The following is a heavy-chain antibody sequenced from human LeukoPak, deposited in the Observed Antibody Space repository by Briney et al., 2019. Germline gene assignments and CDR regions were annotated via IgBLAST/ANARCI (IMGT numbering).Heavy chain of an antibody. CDR3: ASEDYYDSSGYYSGPFDY. Sequence: SVKVSCKASGGTFSSYAISWVRQAPGQGLEGMGGIIPIFGTANYAQKFQGRVTITADESTSTAYMELSSLRSEDTAVYYCASEDYYDSSGYYSGPFDYWGQGTLVTVSS. J-gene: IGHJ4*02. D-gene: IGHD3-22*01. CDR2: IIPIFGTA. V-gene: IGHV1-69*13. CDR1: GGTFSSYA.